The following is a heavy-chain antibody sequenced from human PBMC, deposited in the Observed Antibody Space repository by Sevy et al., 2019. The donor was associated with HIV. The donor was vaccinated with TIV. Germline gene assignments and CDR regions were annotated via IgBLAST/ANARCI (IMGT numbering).Heavy chain of an antibody. CDR2: ISFSGVAT. V-gene: IGHV3-23*01. Sequence: GGSLRLSCVGSGFTFGSYGMSWVRQPPGKGLEWVSSISFSGVATFYADSVRGRFTISRDNSKNILYLQMNSLRAEDTAVYFCAKPPSNHDVLHYYGMDVLGQGTTVTVSS. CDR1: GFTFGSYG. CDR3: AKPPSNHDVLHYYGMDV. D-gene: IGHD3-10*02. J-gene: IGHJ6*02.